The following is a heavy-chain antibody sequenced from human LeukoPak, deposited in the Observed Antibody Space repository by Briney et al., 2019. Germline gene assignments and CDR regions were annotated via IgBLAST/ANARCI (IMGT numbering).Heavy chain of an antibody. J-gene: IGHJ4*02. D-gene: IGHD4-17*01. CDR1: GFIFSNYA. Sequence: PGGSLRLSCAASGFIFSNYAMHWVRQAPGKGLEWVAMISYDGFDKSYADSVKGRFTVSRDESKNTLYLRVSSLRPADTAVYYCAKDFSVTTPTGLADYWGQGTLVTVSS. V-gene: IGHV3-30*18. CDR2: ISYDGFDK. CDR3: AKDFSVTTPTGLADY.